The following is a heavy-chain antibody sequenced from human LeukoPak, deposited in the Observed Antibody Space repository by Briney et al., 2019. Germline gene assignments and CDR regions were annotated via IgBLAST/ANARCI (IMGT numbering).Heavy chain of an antibody. J-gene: IGHJ4*02. CDR3: TGEAPYYDFWSGYAETFDY. Sequence: GVSLRLSCAASGFTFSSYAMSWVRQAPGKGLEWVSAISGSGGSTYYADSVKGRFTISRDNSKNTLYLQMNSLRAEDTAVYYCTGEAPYYDFWSGYAETFDYWGQGTLVTVSS. CDR1: GFTFSSYA. V-gene: IGHV3-23*01. D-gene: IGHD3-3*01. CDR2: ISGSGGST.